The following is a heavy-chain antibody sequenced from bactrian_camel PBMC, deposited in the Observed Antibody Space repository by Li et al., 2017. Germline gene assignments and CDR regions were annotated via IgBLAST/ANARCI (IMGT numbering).Heavy chain of an antibody. J-gene: IGHJ4*01. D-gene: IGHD5*01. CDR3: TRETQWVGYHEMAEY. Sequence: VQLVESGGGLVQPGGSLRVSCVGTGFIFGDYTITWVRQAPGKALEWISDINSSGGNRNYADSVKGRFISSRDNSKNTVYLQLNGLKSEETAMYYCTRETQWVGYHEMAEYWGQGTQVTVS. CDR2: INSSGGNR. V-gene: IGHV3S40*01. CDR1: GFIFGDYT.